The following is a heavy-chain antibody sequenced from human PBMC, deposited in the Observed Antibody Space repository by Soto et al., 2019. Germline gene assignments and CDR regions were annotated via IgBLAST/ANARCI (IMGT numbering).Heavy chain of an antibody. CDR2: INAGNGNT. CDR1: RDTFASNA. Sequence: GASVEVSCKASRDTFASNAMHAARQATGQRLEWMGWINAGNGNTKYSQKFQGRVTITRDTSASTAYMELSSLRSEDTAVYYCSSANTDYYNSSYYSPPDYWGQGTLVTVSS. V-gene: IGHV1-3*01. CDR3: SSANTDYYNSSYYSPPDY. D-gene: IGHD3-22*01. J-gene: IGHJ4*02.